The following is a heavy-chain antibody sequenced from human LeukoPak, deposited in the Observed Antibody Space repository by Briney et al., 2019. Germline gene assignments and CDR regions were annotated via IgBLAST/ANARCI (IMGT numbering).Heavy chain of an antibody. J-gene: IGHJ4*02. V-gene: IGHV1-18*01. CDR2: ISAYNGNT. Sequence: ASVKVSRKASGGTFSSYAISWVRQAPGQGLEWMGWISAYNGNTNYAQKLQGRVTMTTDTSTSTAYMELRSLRSDDTAVYYCARTWYDFWSGYSTFDYWGQGTLVTVSS. CDR3: ARTWYDFWSGYSTFDY. CDR1: GGTFSSYA. D-gene: IGHD3-3*01.